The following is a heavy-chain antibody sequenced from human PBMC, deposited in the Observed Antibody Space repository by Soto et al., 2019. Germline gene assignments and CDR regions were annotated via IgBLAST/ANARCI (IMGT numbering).Heavy chain of an antibody. D-gene: IGHD5-12*01. V-gene: IGHV3-64*01. J-gene: IGHJ3*02. CDR1: GFTFSSYA. Sequence: EVQLVESGGGLVQPGGSLRLSCAASGFTFSSYAMHWVRQAPGKGLEYVSAISSNGGSTYYANSVKGRFTISRDNSKNTLYLQMGSLRAEDMAVYYCARVRYSGYGRAFDIWGQGTIVTVSS. CDR3: ARVRYSGYGRAFDI. CDR2: ISSNGGST.